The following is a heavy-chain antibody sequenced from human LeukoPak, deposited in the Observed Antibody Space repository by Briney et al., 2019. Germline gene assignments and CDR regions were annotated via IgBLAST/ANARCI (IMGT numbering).Heavy chain of an antibody. J-gene: IGHJ4*02. CDR1: GLIFDDYT. Sequence: GGSLRLSCAASGLIFDDYTMHWVRQAPGKGLEWVSLISRNGAVTKYADSVKGRFTISRDNSENTLYLQMNSLRAEDTAVYYCAKDLGGIRYFDFWGQGTLVSVSS. CDR2: ISRNGAVT. V-gene: IGHV3-43*01. CDR3: AKDLGGIRYFDF.